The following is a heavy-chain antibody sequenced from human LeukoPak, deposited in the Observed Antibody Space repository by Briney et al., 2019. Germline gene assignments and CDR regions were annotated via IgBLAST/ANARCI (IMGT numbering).Heavy chain of an antibody. CDR1: GFTFSSYA. Sequence: GGSLRLSCAASGFTFSSYAMHWVRQAPGKGLEWVAVISYDGSNKYYADSVKGRFTISRDNSKNTLYLQMNSLRAEDTAVYYCARVGLKQQLVGLDCWGQGTLVTVSS. V-gene: IGHV3-30-3*01. D-gene: IGHD6-13*01. CDR3: ARVGLKQQLVGLDC. CDR2: ISYDGSNK. J-gene: IGHJ4*02.